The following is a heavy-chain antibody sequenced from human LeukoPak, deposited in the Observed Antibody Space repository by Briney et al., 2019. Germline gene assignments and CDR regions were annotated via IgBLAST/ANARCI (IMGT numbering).Heavy chain of an antibody. CDR2: IYTRGIT. V-gene: IGHV4-4*07. CDR1: GGSINNYY. J-gene: IGHJ3*02. CDR3: ARGRYCSADICSGGDAFDI. D-gene: IGHD2-15*01. Sequence: PSETLSLTCTVSGGSINNYYWSWIRQPAGKGLEWIGRIYTRGITNYNPSLKSRVTMSVDTSKNQFSLKLSSVTAADTAVYYCARGRYCSADICSGGDAFDIWGQGTMVSVSS.